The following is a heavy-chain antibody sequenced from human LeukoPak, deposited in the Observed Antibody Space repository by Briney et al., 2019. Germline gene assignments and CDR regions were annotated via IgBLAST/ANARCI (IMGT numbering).Heavy chain of an antibody. CDR3: ARGGLWVYSSSTPFDY. V-gene: IGHV4-39*07. Sequence: SETLSLTCTVSGGSISSSSYYWGWIRQPPGKGLEWIGSIYYSGSTYYNPSPKSRVTISVDTSKNQFSLKLSSVTAADTAVYYCARGGLWVYSSSTPFDYWGQGTLVTVSS. D-gene: IGHD6-6*01. CDR2: IYYSGST. J-gene: IGHJ4*02. CDR1: GGSISSSSYY.